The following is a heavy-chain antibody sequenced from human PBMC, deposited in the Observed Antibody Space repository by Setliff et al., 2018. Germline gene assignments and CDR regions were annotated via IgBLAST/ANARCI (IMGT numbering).Heavy chain of an antibody. CDR2: INPNSGGT. V-gene: IGHV1-2*02. CDR3: VRQDILTGYYAFDY. D-gene: IGHD3-9*01. CDR1: GYTFTDYY. Sequence: GASVKVSCKASGYTFTDYYIHWVRQAPGQGLEWMGWINPNSGGTNPAQRFQGRVSVTRDTSMSTTYMELSGLRSDDTAVYYCVRQDILTGYYAFDYWGQGTLVTVSS. J-gene: IGHJ4*02.